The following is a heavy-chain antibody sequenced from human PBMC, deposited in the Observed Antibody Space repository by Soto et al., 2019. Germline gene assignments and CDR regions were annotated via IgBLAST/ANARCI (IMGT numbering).Heavy chain of an antibody. J-gene: IGHJ6*03. CDR2: IYYSGST. V-gene: IGHV4-31*03. CDR1: GGSISSGGYY. CDR3: ERDPGRYYDMDV. Sequence: QVQLQESGPGLVKPSQTLSLTCTVSGGSISSGGYYWSWIRQHPGKGLEWIGYIYYSGSTYYNPSLKSRVDTSVDTSENQCALKPSSVTAAYTAGNHWERDPGRYYDMDVWGKGTTVTVS.